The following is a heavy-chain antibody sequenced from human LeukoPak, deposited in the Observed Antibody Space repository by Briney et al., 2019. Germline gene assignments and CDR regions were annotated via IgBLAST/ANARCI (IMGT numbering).Heavy chain of an antibody. D-gene: IGHD6-13*01. Sequence: SQTLSLTSAVSRGSISGVVYSCSWIRQPPGNCLEWLGYIWHSGSTYYNPSLKSRVPISVDRSNNQFSLKLSSVTAADTAVYYGAAQYGDGSSWDGGRFDYWGQGTLVTVS. J-gene: IGHJ4*02. CDR3: AAQYGDGSSWDGGRFDY. CDR1: RGSISGVVYS. CDR2: IWHSGST. V-gene: IGHV4-30-2*01.